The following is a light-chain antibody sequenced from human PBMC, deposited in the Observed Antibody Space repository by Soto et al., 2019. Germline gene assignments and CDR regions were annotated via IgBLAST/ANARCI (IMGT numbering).Light chain of an antibody. V-gene: IGLV2-14*01. J-gene: IGLJ3*02. CDR3: SSYTSSDTVV. Sequence: QSALTQPASVSGSPGQSITISCTGTSSDVGAYNYVSWYQQHPGKAPKLLIYDVTNRPSGVSNRFSGSKSGNTASLTISGLQAEVEVDYCCSSYTSSDTVVFGGGTKLTVL. CDR1: SSDVGAYNY. CDR2: DVT.